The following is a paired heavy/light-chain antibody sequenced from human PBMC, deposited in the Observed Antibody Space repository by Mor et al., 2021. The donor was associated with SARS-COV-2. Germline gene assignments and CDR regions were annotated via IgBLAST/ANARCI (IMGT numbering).Heavy chain of an antibody. CDR2: VYYTGIT. J-gene: IGHJ6*03. Sequence: QVQLQESGPGLVKPSETLSLTCSVSGGSIDSSYWSWIRQPPGKGLEYIGFVYYTGITNYNPSLKNRVTMSVDTSKNQCSLMLTSVTAADTAVYYCARHLGIKVPGTQNDYHYMDVWGRGTLVTVSS. V-gene: IGHV4-59*08. D-gene: IGHD6-19*01. CDR1: GGSIDSSY. CDR3: ARHLGIKVPGTQNDYHYMDV.
Light chain of an antibody. J-gene: IGKJ3*01. V-gene: IGKV2-28*01. CDR3: MQAEQAPRT. CDR1: QSLLRSNGYNY. CDR2: LGS. Sequence: DIVMTQSPLSLPVTPGEPASISCRSSQSLLRSNGYNYLDWYLQKPGQSPQVVIYLGSNRASGVPDRFSGSGSGTDFTLKISRVEAEDVGVYYCMQAEQAPRTFGPGTKVDIK.